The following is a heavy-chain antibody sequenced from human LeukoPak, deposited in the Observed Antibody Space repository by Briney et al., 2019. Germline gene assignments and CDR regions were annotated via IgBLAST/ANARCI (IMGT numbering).Heavy chain of an antibody. J-gene: IGHJ3*02. CDR3: ARPETQYSSGLDGFDI. CDR2: FNSDGSRT. CDR1: GFTFSTYW. Sequence: GGSLRLSCAASGFTFSTYWMHWVRQAPGKGLEWVSRFNSDGSRTTYTDSVKGRFTISRDTAKNTLYLQMNSLRTEDTAVYYCARPETQYSSGLDGFDIWGQGTMVTVSS. D-gene: IGHD6-19*01. V-gene: IGHV3-74*01.